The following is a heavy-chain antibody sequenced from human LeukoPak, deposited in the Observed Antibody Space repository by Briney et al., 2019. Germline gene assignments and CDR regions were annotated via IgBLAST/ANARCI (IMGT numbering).Heavy chain of an antibody. CDR1: GFTFSSYA. CDR3: ARVSDTIFGVVILRNYYFDY. D-gene: IGHD3-3*01. J-gene: IGHJ4*02. Sequence: GGSLRLSCAASGFTFSSYAMSWVRQAPGKGLEWVSSISSSSSYIYYADSVKGRFTISRDNAKNSLYLQMNSLRAEDTAVYYCARVSDTIFGVVILRNYYFDYWGQGTLVTVSS. V-gene: IGHV3-21*01. CDR2: ISSSSSYI.